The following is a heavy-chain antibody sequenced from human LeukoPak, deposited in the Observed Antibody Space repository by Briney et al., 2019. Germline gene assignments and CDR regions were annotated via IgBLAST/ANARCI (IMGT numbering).Heavy chain of an antibody. V-gene: IGHV1-2*02. D-gene: IGHD3-10*01. Sequence: GASVKVSLKPSAYSFTDYYMHWVRQAPGQGLEWMGWLNPNSGGTNYAQNFQGRVTMTRDTSISTGYMELSRLRSDDTAVYYCARDLDNYSGSGSYYNGDPLFQHWGQRTLVTVSS. CDR2: LNPNSGGT. CDR1: AYSFTDYY. J-gene: IGHJ1*01. CDR3: ARDLDNYSGSGSYYNGDPLFQH.